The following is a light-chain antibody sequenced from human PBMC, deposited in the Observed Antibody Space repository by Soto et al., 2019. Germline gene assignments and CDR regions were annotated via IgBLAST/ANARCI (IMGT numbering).Light chain of an antibody. CDR1: QTINNW. CDR2: EAS. CDR3: QQYNSYST. J-gene: IGKJ1*01. V-gene: IGKV1-5*01. Sequence: DIQMTQSPSTLSASVGDRVTITCRASQTINNWLAWYRQKPGKAPKLLISEASRLESGVPSRFSGSGSGTEFTLTISSLQPDDFATYYCQQYNSYSTFGQGTKVDIK.